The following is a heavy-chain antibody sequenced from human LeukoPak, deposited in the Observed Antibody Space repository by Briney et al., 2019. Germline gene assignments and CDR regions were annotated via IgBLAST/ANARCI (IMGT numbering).Heavy chain of an antibody. D-gene: IGHD3-10*01. CDR3: ARHWFGEFSVGENWFDP. CDR2: IYYSGST. CDR1: GGSISSSSYH. J-gene: IGHJ5*02. V-gene: IGHV4-39*01. Sequence: SETLSLTCTVSGGSISSSSYHWGWIRQPPGKGLEWIGSIYYSGSTYYNPSLKSRVTISVDTSKNQFSLKLSSVTAADTAVYYCARHWFGEFSVGENWFDPWGQGTLVTVSS.